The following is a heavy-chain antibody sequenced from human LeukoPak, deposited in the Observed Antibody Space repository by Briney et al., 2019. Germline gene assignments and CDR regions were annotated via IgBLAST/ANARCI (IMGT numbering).Heavy chain of an antibody. Sequence: GGSLRLSCAASGFTFSNYNMNWVRQAPGKGLEWVTLISYSGDNKYYADSVKGRFTFSRDKSKNTLYLQMNSLRPEDSAVYYCASDPRDGGQNVWGKGTTVTVSS. D-gene: IGHD5-24*01. CDR2: ISYSGDNK. CDR1: GFTFSNYN. J-gene: IGHJ6*04. V-gene: IGHV3-30*03. CDR3: ASDPRDGGQNV.